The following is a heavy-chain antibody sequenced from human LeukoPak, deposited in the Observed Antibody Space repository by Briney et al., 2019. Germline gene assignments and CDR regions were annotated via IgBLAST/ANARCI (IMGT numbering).Heavy chain of an antibody. J-gene: IGHJ4*02. D-gene: IGHD3-10*01. CDR1: GFTFNNYG. CDR2: ISYDGSNT. CDR3: ANENYYGSGSYADH. Sequence: HSGGSLRLSCAASGFTFNNYGMHWVRQAPGKGLEWVAIISYDGSNTYYADSVKGRFTISRDNSKNTLYLQMNSLRAEDTAVYYCANENYYGSGSYADHWGQGTLVTVSS. V-gene: IGHV3-30*18.